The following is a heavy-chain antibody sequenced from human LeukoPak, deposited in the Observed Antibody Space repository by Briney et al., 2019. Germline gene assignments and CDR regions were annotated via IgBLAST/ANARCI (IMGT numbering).Heavy chain of an antibody. D-gene: IGHD5-18*01. CDR2: INPNSGGT. CDR1: GYTFTSYG. Sequence: ASVKVSCKASGYTFTSYGITWVRQAPGQGLEWMGWINPNSGGTNYAQKFQGRVTMTRDTSISTAYMELSRLRSDDTAVYYCARDARGYSYVDYWGQGTLVTVSS. J-gene: IGHJ4*02. CDR3: ARDARGYSYVDY. V-gene: IGHV1-2*02.